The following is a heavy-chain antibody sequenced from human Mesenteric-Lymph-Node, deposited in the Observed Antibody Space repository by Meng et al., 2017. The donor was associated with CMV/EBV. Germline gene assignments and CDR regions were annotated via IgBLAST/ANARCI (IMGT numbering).Heavy chain of an antibody. J-gene: IGHJ3*01. CDR3: ARGLPIFGVVGDAFDV. CDR2: ISYDGNIK. CDR1: GFTLSNSA. V-gene: IGHV3-30-3*01. Sequence: GESLKISCAASGFTLSNSAMHWVRQAPGKGLEWVALISYDGNIKNYADSVKGRFTVSREESKNTLYLQMNSLRPEDTAVYYCARGLPIFGVVGDAFDVWGQGTMVTVSS. D-gene: IGHD3-3*01.